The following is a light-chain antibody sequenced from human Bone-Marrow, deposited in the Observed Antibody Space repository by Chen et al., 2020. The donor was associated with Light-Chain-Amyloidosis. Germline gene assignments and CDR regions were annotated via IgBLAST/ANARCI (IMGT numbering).Light chain of an antibody. J-gene: IGLJ3*02. CDR2: QVD. CDR1: SGDVGGYKY. Sequence: QSALTQPPSASGSPGQSVTISCTGTSGDVGGYKYVSWYQQYPGKAPTLIIFQVDKRPSGVPDRYSGSRSGNTASLTVSGLQAEDEADYYCQVWDRSSDRPVFGGGTKLTVL. CDR3: QVWDRSSDRPV. V-gene: IGLV2-8*01.